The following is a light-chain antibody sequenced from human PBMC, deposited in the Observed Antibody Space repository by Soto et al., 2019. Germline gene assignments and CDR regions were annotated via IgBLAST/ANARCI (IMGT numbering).Light chain of an antibody. CDR2: GAS. CDR3: QHYDNIPPFT. J-gene: IGKJ3*01. V-gene: IGKV1-33*01. CDR1: QDIRKY. Sequence: DIQMTQSPSSLSASVGDRVTITCQASQDIRKYLNWYQQKPGRAPKLLIYGASNLETGVPPRFSGSGYGTDFTFTISSLQPEDIATYYCQHYDNIPPFTSGPGTKVAIK.